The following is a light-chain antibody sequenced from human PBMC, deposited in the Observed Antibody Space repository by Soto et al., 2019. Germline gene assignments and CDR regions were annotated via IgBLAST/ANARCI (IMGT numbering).Light chain of an antibody. J-gene: IGLJ1*01. CDR3: SSYTVSRTYV. Sequence: QSVLTQPASVSGSPGQSITISCTGTSSDVGAFNFVSWHQQHPGKAPKLTIYNVYDRPSGVSYRFSGSKYGNTASLTISGLQGEDEADYDCSSYTVSRTYVFGTGTKVTVL. CDR1: SSDVGAFNF. V-gene: IGLV2-14*03. CDR2: NVY.